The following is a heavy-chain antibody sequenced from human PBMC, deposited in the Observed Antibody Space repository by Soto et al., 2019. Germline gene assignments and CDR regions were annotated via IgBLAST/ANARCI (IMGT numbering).Heavy chain of an antibody. V-gene: IGHV5-51*01. D-gene: IGHD2-21*02. J-gene: IGHJ4*02. CDR2: IYPGDSDT. CDR1: GYSFTSYW. Sequence: GESLKISCKGSGYSFTSYWIGWVRQMPGKGLEWMGIIYPGDSDTRYSPSFQGQVTISADKSISTACLQWSSLKASDTAMYYCARHPRLTYCGGDCYFDYWGQGTLVTVSS. CDR3: ARHPRLTYCGGDCYFDY.